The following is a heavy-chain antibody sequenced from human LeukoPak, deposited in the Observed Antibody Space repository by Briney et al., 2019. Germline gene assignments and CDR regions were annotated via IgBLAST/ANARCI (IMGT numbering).Heavy chain of an antibody. Sequence: EASVKVSCKASGYTFTSYGISWVRQAPGQGLEWMGWISAYNGNTNYAQKLQGRVTMTTDTSTSTAYMELRSLRSDDTAVYYCARVPVDIVVVPAALSWFDPWGRGTLVTVSS. V-gene: IGHV1-18*01. J-gene: IGHJ5*02. CDR3: ARVPVDIVVVPAALSWFDP. D-gene: IGHD2-2*01. CDR2: ISAYNGNT. CDR1: GYTFTSYG.